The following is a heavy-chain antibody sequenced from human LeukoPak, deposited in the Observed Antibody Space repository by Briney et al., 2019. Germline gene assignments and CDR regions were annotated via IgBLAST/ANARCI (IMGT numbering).Heavy chain of an antibody. CDR3: ARFYASDIDAFDI. D-gene: IGHD3-16*01. CDR1: GDSVSNNRAA. Sequence: SQTLSLTCAISGDSVSNNRAAWNWIRQSPSRGLEWPGRTYYRSKWYNDYAISVKSRITINPDTSKNQFSLQLNSVTPEDTAVYYCARFYASDIDAFDIWGQGTLVTVSS. J-gene: IGHJ3*02. V-gene: IGHV6-1*01. CDR2: TYYRSKWYN.